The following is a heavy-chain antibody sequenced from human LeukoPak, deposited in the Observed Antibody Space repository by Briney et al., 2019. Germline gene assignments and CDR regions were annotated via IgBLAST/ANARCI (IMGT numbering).Heavy chain of an antibody. J-gene: IGHJ4*02. V-gene: IGHV3-21*04. Sequence: GGSLRLSCAASGFTFSSYSMNWVRQAPGKGLEWVSSISSSSSYIYYADSVKGRFTISRDNAKNSLYLQMNSLRAEDTAVYYCAKEDGTHSSGLVRDWGQGTLVTVSS. CDR3: AKEDGTHSSGLVRD. D-gene: IGHD6-19*01. CDR1: GFTFSSYS. CDR2: ISSSSSYI.